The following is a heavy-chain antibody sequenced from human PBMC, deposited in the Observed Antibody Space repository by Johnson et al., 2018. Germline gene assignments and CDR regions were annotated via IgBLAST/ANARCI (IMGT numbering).Heavy chain of an antibody. CDR1: GGSFSDYY. D-gene: IGHD1-26*01. V-gene: IGHV4-34*01. J-gene: IGHJ1*01. Sequence: QVQLQQWGAGLLKPSETLSLTCAVYGGSFSDYYWSWIRQPPGKGLEWLGDINYSASTNYNTSLKSRVTISVDTSKNQFSLKLSSVIAADTAVYYCARAPLGATRTQYFQHWGQGTLVIVSS. CDR2: INYSAST. CDR3: ARAPLGATRTQYFQH.